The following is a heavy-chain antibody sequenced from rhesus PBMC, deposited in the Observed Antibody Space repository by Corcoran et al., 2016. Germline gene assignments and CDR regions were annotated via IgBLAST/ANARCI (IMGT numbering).Heavy chain of an antibody. Sequence: QVQLQESGPGLLKPSETLSLTCAVSGYFISSGYAWTWIRQPPGKGLEWIGNIGGSSDSTDYNPALNSRVTISKDTSNNQFSLRLSSVTAADTAVYYCARDSYDSGFDVWGPGTPITISS. D-gene: IGHD3-28*01. CDR1: GYFISSGYA. CDR3: ARDSYDSGFDV. CDR2: IGGSSDST. V-gene: IGHV4-127*01. J-gene: IGHJ2*01.